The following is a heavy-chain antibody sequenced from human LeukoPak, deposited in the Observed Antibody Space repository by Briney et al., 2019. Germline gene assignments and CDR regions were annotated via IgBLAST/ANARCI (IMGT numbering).Heavy chain of an antibody. J-gene: IGHJ4*02. Sequence: PSETLSLTCAVYGGSFSGYYWSWIRQPAGKGLEWIGRIYSSGSTNYNPSLKSRVTMSVNTSKNQFSLKLSSVTAEDTAYSYCPRDQHYVGIDYCSRGSLVTVSS. D-gene: IGHD3-10*02. CDR1: GGSFSGYY. CDR2: IYSSGST. CDR3: PRDQHYVGIDY. V-gene: IGHV4-4*07.